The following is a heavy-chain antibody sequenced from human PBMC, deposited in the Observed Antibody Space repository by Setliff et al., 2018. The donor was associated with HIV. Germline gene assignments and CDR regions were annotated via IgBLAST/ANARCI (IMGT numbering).Heavy chain of an antibody. CDR1: GGSFRGYY. CDR3: SRGSDYIWGNYRFPFDY. CDR2: INHSGST. J-gene: IGHJ4*02. V-gene: IGHV4-34*01. Sequence: SETLSLTCAVYGGSFRGYYWSWIRQPPGKGLEWIGEINHSGSTNYNPSLKSRVTISVDTSKSQFSLKLSSVTAADTALYYCSRGSDYIWGNYRFPFDYWGQGTLVTVSS. D-gene: IGHD3-16*02.